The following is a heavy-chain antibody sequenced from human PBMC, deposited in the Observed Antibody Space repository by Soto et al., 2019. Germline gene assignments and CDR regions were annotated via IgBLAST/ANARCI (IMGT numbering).Heavy chain of an antibody. CDR1: GFSLSTSGVG. Sequence: QITLKESGPPLVKPTQTLTLTCTFSGFSLSTSGVGVGWIRQPPGKALEWLALIYWNDDKLYSPSLKSRLTITQDTSKNQVVLTMTNMDPVDTATYYCAHRQGFGELCYWGQGTLVTVSS. J-gene: IGHJ4*02. CDR3: AHRQGFGELCY. V-gene: IGHV2-5*01. D-gene: IGHD3-10*01. CDR2: IYWNDDK.